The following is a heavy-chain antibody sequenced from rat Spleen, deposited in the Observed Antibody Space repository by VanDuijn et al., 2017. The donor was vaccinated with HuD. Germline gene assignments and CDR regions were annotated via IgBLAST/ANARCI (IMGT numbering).Heavy chain of an antibody. CDR3: ARHGGTMMVIEAPLDY. D-gene: IGHD1-12*03. CDR2: IRTGGGNT. V-gene: IGHV5-25*01. Sequence: EVQLVESGGGLVQPGRSMKLSCAASGFTFSNSYMAWVRQAPTKGLEWVASIRTGGGNTYYRDSVKGRFTISRDNAKSTLYLQVDSLGSEDTATYYCARHGGTMMVIEAPLDYWGQGVMVTGSS. J-gene: IGHJ2*01. CDR1: GFTFSNSY.